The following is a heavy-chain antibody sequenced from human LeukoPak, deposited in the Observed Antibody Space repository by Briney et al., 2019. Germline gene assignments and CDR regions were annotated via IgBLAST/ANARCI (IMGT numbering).Heavy chain of an antibody. CDR2: IYYSGST. D-gene: IGHD6-13*01. CDR3: ARDRGGSSWSNDAFDI. Sequence: SETLSLTCTVSGGSISSGSYYWSWIRQPAGKGLEWIGHIYYSGSTNSNPSLKSRVSMSVDTSKNQFSLNLSSVTAADTAIYYCARDRGGSSWSNDAFDIWGQGTTVTVSS. J-gene: IGHJ3*02. CDR1: GGSISSGSYY. V-gene: IGHV4-61*10.